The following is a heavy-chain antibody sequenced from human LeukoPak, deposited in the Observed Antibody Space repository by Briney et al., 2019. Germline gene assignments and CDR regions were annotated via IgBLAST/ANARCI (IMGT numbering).Heavy chain of an antibody. CDR3: TTVSYDFWGEDYYYYMDV. CDR1: GFTFSNAW. CDR2: IKSKTDGGTT. J-gene: IGHJ6*03. Sequence: GGSLRLSCAASGFTFSNAWMSWVRQAPGKGLEWVGRIKSKTDGGTTDYAAPVKGRFTISRDDSKNTLYLQMNSLKTEDTAVYYCTTVSYDFWGEDYYYYMDVWGKGTTVTVSS. D-gene: IGHD3-3*01. V-gene: IGHV3-15*01.